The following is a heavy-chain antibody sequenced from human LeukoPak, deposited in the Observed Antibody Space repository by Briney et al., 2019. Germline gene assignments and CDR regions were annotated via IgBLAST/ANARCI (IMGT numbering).Heavy chain of an antibody. J-gene: IGHJ3*02. V-gene: IGHV1-69*13. D-gene: IGHD3-22*01. Sequence: SVKVSCKASGGTFSSYAISWVRQAPGQGLEWMGGIIPIFGTANYAQKFQGRVTITADESTSTAYMELSSLRSEDTAVYYCTRGGLYYYDSSGYYPHDAFDIWGQGTMVTVSS. CDR3: TRGGLYYYDSSGYYPHDAFDI. CDR2: IIPIFGTA. CDR1: GGTFSSYA.